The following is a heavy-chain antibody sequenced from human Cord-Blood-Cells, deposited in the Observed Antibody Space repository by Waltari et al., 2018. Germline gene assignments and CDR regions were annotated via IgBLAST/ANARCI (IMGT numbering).Heavy chain of an antibody. CDR1: GGSFMGSY. Sequence: QVQLQQWGAGLLKPSETLSLTCAFYGGSFMGSYWRWLRPPPGKGLEWIGEINHSGSTNYNPSLKSRVTISVDTSKNQFSLKLSSVTAADTAVYYCARGHKVGTHGELETPNAFDIWGQGTMVTVSS. CDR3: ARGHKVGTHGELETPNAFDI. CDR2: INHSGST. J-gene: IGHJ3*02. V-gene: IGHV4-34*01. D-gene: IGHD1-1*01.